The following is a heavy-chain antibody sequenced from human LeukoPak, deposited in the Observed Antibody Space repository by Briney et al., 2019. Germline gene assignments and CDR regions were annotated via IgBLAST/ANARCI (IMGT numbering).Heavy chain of an antibody. V-gene: IGHV3-33*01. CDR1: GFTFSSFS. Sequence: GGSLRLSCAASGFTFSSFSMHWVRQAPGKGLEWVAVIWSDGSNKYYADSERGRFTISRDNSKNTLYLQMNSMRAEDTAVYYCARYSSGFLDSWGQGTLVTVPS. J-gene: IGHJ4*02. D-gene: IGHD6-19*01. CDR3: ARYSSGFLDS. CDR2: IWSDGSNK.